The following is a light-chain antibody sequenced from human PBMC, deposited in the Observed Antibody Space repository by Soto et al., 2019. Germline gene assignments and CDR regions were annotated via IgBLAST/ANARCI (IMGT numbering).Light chain of an antibody. CDR1: QSISSY. Sequence: EIVLTQSPATLSLSPGESATLSCRASQSISSYLAWYQQKPGQAPRLLVYDASNRATAIPARFSGSGSGTVFTLTISSLEPEDFAVYFCQQRGNWPPTFGGGTKVEIK. V-gene: IGKV3-11*01. CDR2: DAS. CDR3: QQRGNWPPT. J-gene: IGKJ4*01.